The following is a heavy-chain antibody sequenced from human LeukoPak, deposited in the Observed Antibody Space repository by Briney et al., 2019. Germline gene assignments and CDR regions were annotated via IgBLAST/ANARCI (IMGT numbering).Heavy chain of an antibody. D-gene: IGHD6-13*01. V-gene: IGHV1-2*06. CDR2: SNPNSGGT. J-gene: IGHJ5*02. CDR3: AREVGYSSSWFGRFDP. CDR1: GYTYTGYY. Sequence: ASVKLSCKASGYTYTGYYIHWVPQAPGQGFEWMGRSNPNSGGTKYAQKFQGRVTMTRDTSASTVYMELSRLRSDDTAVYYCAREVGYSSSWFGRFDPWGQGTLVTVSS.